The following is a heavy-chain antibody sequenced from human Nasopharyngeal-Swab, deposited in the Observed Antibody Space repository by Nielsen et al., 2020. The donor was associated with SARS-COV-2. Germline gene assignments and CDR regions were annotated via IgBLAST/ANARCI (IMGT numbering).Heavy chain of an antibody. CDR3: VRHCPFVSYCGGDIHS. CDR2: IYYSGRT. CDR1: GGSISSFSYH. J-gene: IGHJ4*02. D-gene: IGHD2-21*02. V-gene: IGHV4-39*01. Sequence: SETLSLTCTASGGSISSFSYHWGWIRQPPGKGLEWIGSIYYSGRTYYNPSLKSRVTISVDTSKNQVSLKLSSVTAADTALYYCVRHCPFVSYCGGDIHSWGQGTLVTVSS.